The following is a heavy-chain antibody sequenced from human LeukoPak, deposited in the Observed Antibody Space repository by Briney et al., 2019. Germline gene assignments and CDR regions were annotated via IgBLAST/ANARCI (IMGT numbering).Heavy chain of an antibody. CDR3: AKGLRPDYGGNSGVGPQDY. CDR2: ISGSGGST. Sequence: GGSLRLSCAAPGFTFSSYSMNWVRQAPGKGLEWVSAISGSGGSTYYADSVKGRFTISRDNSKNTLYLQMNSLRAEDTAVYYCAKGLRPDYGGNSGVGPQDYWGQGTLVTVSS. J-gene: IGHJ4*02. D-gene: IGHD4-23*01. V-gene: IGHV3-23*01. CDR1: GFTFSSYS.